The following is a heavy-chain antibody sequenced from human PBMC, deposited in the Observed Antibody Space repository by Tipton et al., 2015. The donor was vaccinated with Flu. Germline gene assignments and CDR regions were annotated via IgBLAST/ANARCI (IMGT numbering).Heavy chain of an antibody. J-gene: IGHJ5*02. Sequence: SLRLSCAASGFTFSSYGMHWVRQAPGKGREWVAVIWYDGSNKYYADSVKGRFTISRDNSKNTLYLQMNSLRAEDTAVYYCARGEDSNWFDPWGQGTLVTVSS. CDR3: ARGEDSNWFDP. CDR1: GFTFSSYG. CDR2: IWYDGSNK. V-gene: IGHV3-33*01. D-gene: IGHD3/OR15-3a*01.